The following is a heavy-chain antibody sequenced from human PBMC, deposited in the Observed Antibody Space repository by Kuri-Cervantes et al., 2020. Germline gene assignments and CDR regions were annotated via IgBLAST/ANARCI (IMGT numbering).Heavy chain of an antibody. CDR1: GFTFSSYE. CDR2: ISSSGSTI. CDR3: ARGGHCSSTSCYGFDY. V-gene: IGHV3-48*03. J-gene: IGHJ4*02. Sequence: GGSLRLSCAASGFTFSSYEMNWVRQAPGKGLEWVSYISSSGSTIYYADSVKGRFTISRDNAKNSLYLQMNSLRAEDTAVYYCARGGHCSSTSCYGFDYWGQGTLVTVSS. D-gene: IGHD2-2*01.